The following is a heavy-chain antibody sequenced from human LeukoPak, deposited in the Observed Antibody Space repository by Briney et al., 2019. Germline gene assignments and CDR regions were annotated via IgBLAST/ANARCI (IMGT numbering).Heavy chain of an antibody. J-gene: IGHJ5*02. D-gene: IGHD3-10*01. Sequence: PGGSLRLSCTASGFTFSKYSISWVRQAPGKGPEWVSAISVSGGNTNYVDSVKGRFTVSRDNSKNTLYLQMNSLRAEDTAVYYCAKDSMVRGVIIPSWGQGTLVTVSS. CDR1: GFTFSKYS. CDR3: AKDSMVRGVIIPS. V-gene: IGHV3-23*01. CDR2: ISVSGGNT.